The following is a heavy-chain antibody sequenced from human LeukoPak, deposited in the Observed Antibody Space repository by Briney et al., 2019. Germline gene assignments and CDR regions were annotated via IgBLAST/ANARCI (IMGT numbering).Heavy chain of an antibody. V-gene: IGHV3-30*04. J-gene: IGHJ5*02. CDR2: ISYDGSNK. CDR1: GFTFSSYA. CDR3: ARIGYCSSTSCYHNWFDP. Sequence: GGSLRLSCAASGFTFSSYAMHWVRQAPGKGLEWVAVISYDGSNKYYADSVKGRFTISRDNSKNTLYLQMNSLRAEDTAAYYCARIGYCSSTSCYHNWFDPWDQGTLVTVSS. D-gene: IGHD2-2*01.